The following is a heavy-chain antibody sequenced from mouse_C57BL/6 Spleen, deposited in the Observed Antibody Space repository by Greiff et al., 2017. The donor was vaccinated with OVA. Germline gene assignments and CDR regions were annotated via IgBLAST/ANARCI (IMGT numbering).Heavy chain of an antibody. V-gene: IGHV5-17*01. CDR1: GFTFSDYG. CDR2: ISSGSSTI. J-gene: IGHJ1*03. CDR3: ARPDGYYLRYFDV. D-gene: IGHD2-3*01. Sequence: EVHLVESGGGLVKPGGSLKLSCAASGFTFSDYGMHWVRQAPEKGLEWVAYISSGSSTIYYADTVKGRFTISRDNAKNTLFLQMTSLRSEDTAMYYGARPDGYYLRYFDVWGTGTTVTVSS.